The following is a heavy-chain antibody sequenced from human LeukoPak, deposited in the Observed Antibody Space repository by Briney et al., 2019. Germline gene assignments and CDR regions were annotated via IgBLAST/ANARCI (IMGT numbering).Heavy chain of an antibody. CDR3: AKAVEIYYPHDY. CDR1: GFTFSSYA. D-gene: IGHD3-10*01. V-gene: IGHV3-23*01. J-gene: IGHJ4*02. CDR2: ISAGGGST. Sequence: GGSLRPSCAASGFTFSSYAMSWVRQTPEKGLEWVSTISAGGGSTYYADSVKGLFSISRDNPKNTLYLQMNSLRAEDTAVYYCAKAVEIYYPHDYWGQGTLVTVSS.